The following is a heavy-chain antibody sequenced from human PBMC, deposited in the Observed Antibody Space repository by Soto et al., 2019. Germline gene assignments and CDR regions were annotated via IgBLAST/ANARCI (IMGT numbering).Heavy chain of an antibody. J-gene: IGHJ3*02. D-gene: IGHD1-1*01. CDR3: VIDNSYNWKDEQAFDI. CDR2: IGWNSLRT. CDR1: GFTFDDYA. Sequence: GGSLRLSCAASGFTFDDYAMHWVRQAPGKGLEWVSGIGWNSLRTAYADSVKGRITRSRDNAKNSLYLQMNSLRTEDTDLYYCVIDNSYNWKDEQAFDIWGQGTMVTVSS. V-gene: IGHV3-9*01.